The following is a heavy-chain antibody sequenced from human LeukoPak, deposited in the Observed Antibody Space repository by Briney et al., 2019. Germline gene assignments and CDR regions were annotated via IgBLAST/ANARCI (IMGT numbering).Heavy chain of an antibody. CDR2: MNPNSGNT. D-gene: IGHD1-1*01. Sequence: ASVKVSCKASGYTFTGYFIHWVRQAPGQGLEWMGWMNPNSGNTGYAQKFQGRVTITRNTSISTAYMELSSLRSEDTAVYYCARHLYGTTDAFDIWGQGTMVTVSS. CDR3: ARHLYGTTDAFDI. V-gene: IGHV1-8*03. CDR1: GYTFTGYF. J-gene: IGHJ3*02.